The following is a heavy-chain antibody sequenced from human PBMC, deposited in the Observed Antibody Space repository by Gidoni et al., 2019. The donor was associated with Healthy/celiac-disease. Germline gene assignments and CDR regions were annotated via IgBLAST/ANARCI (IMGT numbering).Heavy chain of an antibody. V-gene: IGHV1-46*01. Sequence: QVQLVPSGAEVTKPGASVKVSCKASGYTFTSYYMHWVRQAPGQGFEWRGIINPSGGSTSYAQKFQGRVTMTRDTSTSTVYMELSSLRSEDTAVYYCARDYYYYYYMDVWGKGTTVTVSS. CDR1: GYTFTSYY. CDR2: INPSGGST. J-gene: IGHJ6*03. CDR3: ARDYYYYYYMDV.